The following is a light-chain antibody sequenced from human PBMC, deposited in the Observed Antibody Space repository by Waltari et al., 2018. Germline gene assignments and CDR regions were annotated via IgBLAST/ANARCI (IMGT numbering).Light chain of an antibody. Sequence: QSALTQPRSVSGSPGQSVTISCTGTSSDVGGYKYVSWYQQNPGKAPKLMVYDVSKRPSGVPDRFSGSQSGNAASLTISGLQAEDEADYYCCSYAGSYTFVFGGGTKLTVL. CDR1: SSDVGGYKY. CDR3: CSYAGSYTFV. J-gene: IGLJ2*01. CDR2: DVS. V-gene: IGLV2-11*01.